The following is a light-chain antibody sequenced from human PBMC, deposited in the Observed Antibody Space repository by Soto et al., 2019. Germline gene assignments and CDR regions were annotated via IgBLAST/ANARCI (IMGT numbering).Light chain of an antibody. J-gene: IGKJ4*01. CDR3: QETDNTRD. V-gene: IGKV1-5*01. Sequence: IQMTQTPYTLSASVGDRVTITCRSSQSISSWLAWYQQKPGKATKLLIFDASSLESGTPSRFSGRRSGTQFTLTINGLQPDDFATYYCQETDNTRDFGGGTKVDIK. CDR1: QSISSW. CDR2: DAS.